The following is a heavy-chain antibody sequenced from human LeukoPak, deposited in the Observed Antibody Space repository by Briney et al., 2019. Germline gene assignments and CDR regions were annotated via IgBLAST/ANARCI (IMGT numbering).Heavy chain of an antibody. CDR3: ARDNGGPNYYYYYMDV. D-gene: IGHD2-8*01. CDR2: INPNSGGT. V-gene: IGHV1-2*02. J-gene: IGHJ6*03. Sequence: ASVKVSCKASGYTFTGYYMHWVRQAPGQGLEWMGWINPNSGGTNYAQKFQGRVTMTRDTSISTAYMELSRLRSDDTAVHYCARDNGGPNYYYYYMDVWGKGTTVTISS. CDR1: GYTFTGYY.